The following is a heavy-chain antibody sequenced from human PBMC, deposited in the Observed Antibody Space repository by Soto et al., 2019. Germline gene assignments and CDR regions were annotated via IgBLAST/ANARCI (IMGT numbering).Heavy chain of an antibody. Sequence: QVQLQQWGAGLLKPSETLSLTCAVYGGSFSGYYWSWIRQPPGKGLEWIGEINHSGSTNYNPSLKSRVTISVDTSKNQFSLKLSSVTAADTAVYYCAMHENYDTSYYYGMDVWGQGTTVTVSS. V-gene: IGHV4-34*01. CDR3: AMHENYDTSYYYGMDV. J-gene: IGHJ6*02. CDR1: GGSFSGYY. CDR2: INHSGST. D-gene: IGHD3-9*01.